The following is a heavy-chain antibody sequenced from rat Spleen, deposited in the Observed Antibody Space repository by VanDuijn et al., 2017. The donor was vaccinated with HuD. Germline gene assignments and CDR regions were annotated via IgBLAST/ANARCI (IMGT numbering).Heavy chain of an antibody. CDR3: ARESDWDLDYFDY. CDR2: INSAGSS. CDR1: GYSITSSYR. Sequence: EVQLQESGPGLVKPSQSLSLTCSVTGYSITSSYRWSWIRQFPGNKLEWMGYINSAGSSNYNPSLKSRISITRDTSKNQFFLQVNSVTAEDTATYYCARESDWDLDYFDYWGQGVVVTVSS. V-gene: IGHV3-3*01. J-gene: IGHJ2*01. D-gene: IGHD5-1*01.